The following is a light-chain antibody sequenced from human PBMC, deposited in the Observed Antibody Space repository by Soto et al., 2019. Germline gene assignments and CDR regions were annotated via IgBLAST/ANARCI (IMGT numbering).Light chain of an antibody. J-gene: IGKJ1*01. CDR2: DAS. V-gene: IGKV1-5*01. CDR3: QQYHSYSLT. Sequence: DIQMTQSPSTLSAAVGDRVTITCRASQSISTWLAWYQQKPGKAPNLLIYDASSLESGVPSRFSGSGSGTEFTLTISSLQPDDFATYYCQQYHSYSLTFGQGTKVDIK. CDR1: QSISTW.